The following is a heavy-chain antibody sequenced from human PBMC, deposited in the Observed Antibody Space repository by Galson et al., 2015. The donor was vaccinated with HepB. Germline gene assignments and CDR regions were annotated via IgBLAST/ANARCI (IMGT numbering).Heavy chain of an antibody. CDR2: IRRKANNYAT. CDR3: TRVSIYGDYAVYFDY. V-gene: IGHV3-73*01. Sequence: SLRLSCAASGFTFSGSDMHWVRQAPGKGLEWVGRIRRKANNYATEYAASVKGRFTISKDDLKNTAYLQMNSLKAEDTAVYYCTRVSIYGDYAVYFDYWGQGTLITVSS. J-gene: IGHJ4*02. CDR1: GFTFSGSD. D-gene: IGHD4-17*01.